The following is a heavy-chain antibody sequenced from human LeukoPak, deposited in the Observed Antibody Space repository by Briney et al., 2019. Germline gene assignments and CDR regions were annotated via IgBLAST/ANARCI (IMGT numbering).Heavy chain of an antibody. J-gene: IGHJ3*02. Sequence: PGGSLRLSCAASGFTFSSYWMSWVRQAPGKGLEWVANIKQDGSEKYYVDSVKGRFTISRDNARNSLYLQMSSLRPEDTAVYYCARDSSGYSFGYEAFDIWGPGTMVTVSS. CDR1: GFTFSSYW. CDR2: IKQDGSEK. D-gene: IGHD5-18*01. CDR3: ARDSSGYSFGYEAFDI. V-gene: IGHV3-7*01.